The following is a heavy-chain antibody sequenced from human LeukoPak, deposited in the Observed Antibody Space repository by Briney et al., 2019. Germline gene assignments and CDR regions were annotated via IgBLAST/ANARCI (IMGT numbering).Heavy chain of an antibody. CDR3: ARDSVATTAFDI. V-gene: IGHV3-21*04. D-gene: IGHD5-12*01. Sequence: SVKGRFTISRDNAKNSQYLQMNSLRAEDTALYYCARDSVATTAFDIWGQGTMVTVSS. J-gene: IGHJ3*02.